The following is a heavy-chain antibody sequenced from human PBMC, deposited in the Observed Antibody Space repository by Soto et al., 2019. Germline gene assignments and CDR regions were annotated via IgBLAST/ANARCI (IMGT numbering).Heavy chain of an antibody. CDR2: IYYSGST. D-gene: IGHD3-22*01. Sequence: SETLSLTCTVSGGSISSGDYYWSWIRQPPGKGLEWIGYIYYSGSTYYNPSLKSRVTISVDTSKNQFSLKLSSVTAADTAVYYCATTPYYYDSSGSYRGAFDIWGQGTMVT. CDR3: ATTPYYYDSSGSYRGAFDI. J-gene: IGHJ3*02. CDR1: GGSISSGDYY. V-gene: IGHV4-30-4*01.